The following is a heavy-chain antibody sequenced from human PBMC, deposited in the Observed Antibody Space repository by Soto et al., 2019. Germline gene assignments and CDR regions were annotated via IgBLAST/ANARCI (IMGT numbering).Heavy chain of an antibody. D-gene: IGHD3-22*01. CDR2: ISGSGGST. J-gene: IGHJ4*02. Sequence: PGGSLRLSCAASGFTFSSYAMSWVRQAPGKGLEWVSAISGSGGSTYYADSVKGRFTISRDSSKNTLYLQMNSLRAEDTAVYYCATRGPYYYDSSGYYRDYWGQGTLVTVSS. CDR1: GFTFSSYA. V-gene: IGHV3-23*01. CDR3: ATRGPYYYDSSGYYRDY.